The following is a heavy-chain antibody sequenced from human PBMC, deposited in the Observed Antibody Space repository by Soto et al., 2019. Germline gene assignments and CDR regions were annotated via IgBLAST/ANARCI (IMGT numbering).Heavy chain of an antibody. CDR2: VSGGGIT. Sequence: EVQLLESGGGLVQPGGSLRLSCSASGFTFSSHDMIWVRQAPGKGLEWGSGVSGGGITSYADSEKGRFTISRDKSRNTLYLQMNSLRVEDTAVYYCVKGFWGDYWGQGTLVTVSS. D-gene: IGHD3-16*01. J-gene: IGHJ4*02. CDR3: VKGFWGDY. V-gene: IGHV3-23*01. CDR1: GFTFSSHD.